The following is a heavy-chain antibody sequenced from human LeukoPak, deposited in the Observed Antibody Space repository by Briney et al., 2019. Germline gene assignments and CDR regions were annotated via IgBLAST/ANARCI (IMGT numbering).Heavy chain of an antibody. V-gene: IGHV3-11*04. J-gene: IGHJ4*02. D-gene: IGHD3-16*01. CDR3: ARGGFLITFGGVDY. CDR1: GFTFSDYY. CDR2: ISGSGTTI. Sequence: PGGSLRLSCAASGFTFSDYYMSWIRQAPGKGLEWVSYISGSGTTIYYADSVKVRFTISRDYAKNSLYLQMNSLRPEDTAVYYCARGGFLITFGGVDYWGQGTLVTVSS.